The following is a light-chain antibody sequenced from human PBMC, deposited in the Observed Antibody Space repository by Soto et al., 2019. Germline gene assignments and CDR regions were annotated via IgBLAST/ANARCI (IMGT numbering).Light chain of an antibody. V-gene: IGLV2-14*01. CDR2: MVS. Sequence: QSVLTHPGSVSWSPGQSITISCTGTSSDVGNYNYVSWYQQYPGRVPKLLIYMVSNRASGVSNRFSGSKSDNTASLTISGLQAEEEADYFCTSPTPGSLYVFGTGTKVTXL. J-gene: IGLJ1*01. CDR3: TSPTPGSLYV. CDR1: SSDVGNYNY.